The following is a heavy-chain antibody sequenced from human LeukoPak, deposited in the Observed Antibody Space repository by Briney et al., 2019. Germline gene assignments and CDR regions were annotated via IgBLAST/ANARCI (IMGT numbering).Heavy chain of an antibody. J-gene: IGHJ4*02. CDR2: IYPGDSDT. D-gene: IGHD3-22*01. CDR3: ARQFHYYDSSGYYPFDY. V-gene: IGHV5-51*01. CDR1: GYSFTSYW. Sequence: GESLKISCKGSGYSFTSYWIGWVRQMPGKGLEWMGIIYPGDSDTRYSPSFQGQVTISVDKSISTAYLQWSSLKASDTAMYYCARQFHYYDSSGYYPFDYWGQGTLVTVSS.